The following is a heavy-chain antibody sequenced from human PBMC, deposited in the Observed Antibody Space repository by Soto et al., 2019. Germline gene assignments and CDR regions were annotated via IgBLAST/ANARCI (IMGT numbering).Heavy chain of an antibody. D-gene: IGHD2-21*01. CDR2: MNPKSGYT. V-gene: IGHV1-8*01. Sequence: QVQLVQSGAEVKKPGASVKVSCKASGYTFTTYDINWVRQATGQGLEWVGWMNPKSGYTGFAQKFQGRVSMTSNTTISTAYMPLSSLRSEESAVYYCVRVFGSIVYRGQGSLVTVSS. CDR1: GYTFTTYD. CDR3: VRVFGSIVY. J-gene: IGHJ4*02.